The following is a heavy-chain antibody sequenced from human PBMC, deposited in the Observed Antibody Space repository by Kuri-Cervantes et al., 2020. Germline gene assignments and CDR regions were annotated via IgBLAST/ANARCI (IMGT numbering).Heavy chain of an antibody. V-gene: IGHV1-46*01. J-gene: IGHJ4*02. D-gene: IGHD4-17*01. CDR1: GYTFTTHY. CDR2: INPSGGST. Sequence: ASVKVSCKESGYTFTTHYMHWVRQAPGQGLEWMGIINPSGGSTSYAQKFQGRVTMTRDTSTSTVYMALSSLRSEDTAVYYCAREGYGDYVLMPDRIKFFDYWGQGTLVTVSS. CDR3: AREGYGDYVLMPDRIKFFDY.